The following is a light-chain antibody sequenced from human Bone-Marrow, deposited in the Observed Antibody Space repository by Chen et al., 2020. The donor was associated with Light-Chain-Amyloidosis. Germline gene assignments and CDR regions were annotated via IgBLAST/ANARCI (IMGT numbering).Light chain of an antibody. CDR1: SSDVGGYNY. Sequence: QSALTQPPSASGSPGQSVTISCTGTSSDVGGYNYVSWYQQHPGKAPKLMLYEVSKRPSGVPDRFSVSKSGNTASLTVSGLQAEDEADYYCSSYAGSNGVVFGGGTKLTVL. CDR3: SSYAGSNGVV. V-gene: IGLV2-8*01. CDR2: EVS. J-gene: IGLJ2*01.